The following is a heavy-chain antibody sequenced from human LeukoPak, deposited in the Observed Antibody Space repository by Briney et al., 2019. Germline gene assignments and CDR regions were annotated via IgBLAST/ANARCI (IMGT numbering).Heavy chain of an antibody. D-gene: IGHD2-8*02. CDR2: IKPDSGGT. CDR1: GYRFSDYY. V-gene: IGHV1-2*02. CDR3: VRDKGNNWWYNMDV. J-gene: IGHJ6*02. Sequence: ASVKVSCKASGYRFSDYYIHWVRQAPGQGLEWMGGIKPDSGGTDYAQKFKDRVTVTRDTSISTANMELSGLRFDDTAMYYCVRDKGNNWWYNMDVWGQGTMVTVPS.